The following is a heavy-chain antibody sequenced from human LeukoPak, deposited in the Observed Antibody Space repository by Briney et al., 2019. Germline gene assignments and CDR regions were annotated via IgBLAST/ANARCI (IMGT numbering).Heavy chain of an antibody. V-gene: IGHV3-23*01. D-gene: IGHD3-22*01. J-gene: IGHJ4*02. CDR1: GFTFSSYG. CDR3: AKALSYDSSGYSYYFDY. CDR2: ISGSGGST. Sequence: GGTLRLSCAASGFTFSSYGMSWVRQAPGKGLEWVSAISGSGGSTYYAHSVKGRFTISRDNSKNTLYLQMNSLRAEDTAVYYCAKALSYDSSGYSYYFDYWGQGTLVTVSS.